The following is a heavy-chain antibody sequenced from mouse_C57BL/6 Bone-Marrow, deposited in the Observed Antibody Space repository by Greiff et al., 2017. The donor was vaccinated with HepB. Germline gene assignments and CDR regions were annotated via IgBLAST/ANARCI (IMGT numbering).Heavy chain of an antibody. Sequence: EVQVVESGGDLVKPGGSLKLSCAASGFTFSSYGMSWVRQTPDKRLEWVATISSGGSYTYYPDSVKGRFTISRDNAKNTLYLQMSSLKSEDTAMYYCASSTVVATGFDYWGQGTTLTVSS. J-gene: IGHJ2*01. CDR3: ASSTVVATGFDY. V-gene: IGHV5-6*01. CDR2: ISSGGSYT. D-gene: IGHD1-1*01. CDR1: GFTFSSYG.